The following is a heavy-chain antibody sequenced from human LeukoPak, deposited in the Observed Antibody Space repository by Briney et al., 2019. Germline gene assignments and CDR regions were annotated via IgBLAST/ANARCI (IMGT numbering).Heavy chain of an antibody. D-gene: IGHD2-15*01. CDR1: GFTFDDYG. V-gene: IGHV3-23*01. Sequence: PGGSLRLSCAASGFTFDDYGMSWVRQAPGKGLEWVSGISGSGGSTYYADSVKGRFTISRDNSKNTLYLQMNSLRVEDTAVYYCAKDRGRTWVQVANWGQGTLVTVSS. J-gene: IGHJ4*02. CDR2: ISGSGGST. CDR3: AKDRGRTWVQVAN.